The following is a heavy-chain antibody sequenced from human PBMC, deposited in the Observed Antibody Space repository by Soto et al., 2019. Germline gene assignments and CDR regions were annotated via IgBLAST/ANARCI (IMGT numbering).Heavy chain of an antibody. D-gene: IGHD2-21*01. V-gene: IGHV3-30*18. J-gene: IGHJ4*02. Sequence: QVQLVESGGGVVQPGSSLRLSCAASGFTFRNYVMHWVRQAPGKGLEWVAVIGYDGSNIHYADSVKGRFTISRDNSKNTLYLQMNSLRAEDPAVYYCAKDSCYWTHTRCHCLVVVFDSWGQGSLVSVSS. CDR1: GFTFRNYV. CDR2: IGYDGSNI. CDR3: AKDSCYWTHTRCHCLVVVFDS.